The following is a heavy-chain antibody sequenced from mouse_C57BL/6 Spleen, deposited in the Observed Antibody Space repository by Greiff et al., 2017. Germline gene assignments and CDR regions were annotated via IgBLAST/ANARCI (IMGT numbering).Heavy chain of an antibody. V-gene: IGHV1-52*01. Sequence: QVQLQQPGAELVRPGSSVKLSCKASGYTFTSYWMHWVKQRPIQGLEWIGNIDPSDSETHYNQKFKDKATLTVDKSSSTAYMQLSSLTSEDSAVYYCARGGLPYAMDYGGQGTSVTVSS. D-gene: IGHD3-3*01. J-gene: IGHJ4*01. CDR2: IDPSDSET. CDR3: ARGGLPYAMDY. CDR1: GYTFTSYW.